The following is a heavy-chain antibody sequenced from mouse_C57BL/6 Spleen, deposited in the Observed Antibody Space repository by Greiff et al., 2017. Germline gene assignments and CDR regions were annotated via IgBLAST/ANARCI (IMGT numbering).Heavy chain of an antibody. CDR2: LYPGSGNT. J-gene: IGHJ1*03. V-gene: IGHV1-76*01. CDR3: ARYNWGGYFDV. Sequence: QVQLQQSGAELVRPGASVKLSCKASGYTFTDYYINWVKQRPGQGLEWIARLYPGSGNTYYNEKFKGKATLTAEKSSSTAYMQLSSLTSEDSAVYFCARYNWGGYFDVWGTGTTVTVSS. D-gene: IGHD4-1*01. CDR1: GYTFTDYY.